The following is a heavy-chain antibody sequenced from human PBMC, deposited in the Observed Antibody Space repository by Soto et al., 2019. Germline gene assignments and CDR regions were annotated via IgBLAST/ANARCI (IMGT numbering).Heavy chain of an antibody. J-gene: IGHJ4*02. V-gene: IGHV1-69*13. CDR2: IIPIFGTA. D-gene: IGHD1-26*01. CDR1: GGTFSSYA. CDR3: ARIDGSGSYSYYFDY. Sequence: SVKVSCKASGGTFSSYAISWVRQAPGQGLEWMGGIIPIFGTANYAQKFQGRVTITADESTSTAYMELSSLRSEDTAVYYCARIDGSGSYSYYFDYWGQGTMVTVSS.